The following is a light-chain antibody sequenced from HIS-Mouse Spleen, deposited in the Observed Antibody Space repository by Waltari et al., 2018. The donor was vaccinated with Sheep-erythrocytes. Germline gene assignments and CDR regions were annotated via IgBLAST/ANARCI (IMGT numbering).Light chain of an antibody. CDR1: SSNIGAGYD. Sequence: QSVLTQPPSVSGAPGQRVTISCPGSSSNIGAGYDVHWYQQRPGTAPKLLIYGNSNRPSGVPDRFSGSKSGTSASLAITGLQAEDEADYYCQSYDSSLSVVFGGGTKLTVL. J-gene: IGLJ2*01. CDR2: GNS. CDR3: QSYDSSLSVV. V-gene: IGLV1-40*01.